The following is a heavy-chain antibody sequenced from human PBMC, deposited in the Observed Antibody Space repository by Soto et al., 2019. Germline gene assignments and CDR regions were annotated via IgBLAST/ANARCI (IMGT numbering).Heavy chain of an antibody. CDR1: GFTFSSRW. CDR3: ATQDGPAAAGLVLDF. D-gene: IGHD6-13*01. V-gene: IGHV3-7*02. CDR2: IKQDENGK. J-gene: IGHJ4*02. Sequence: EVQLVESGGGLVQPGGSLRLSCEASGFTFSSRWMTWARQGPGKGLEWVANIKQDENGKDYVDSVKGRFTISRDNAKNSLYLQMNSLRAEDTAVYYCATQDGPAAAGLVLDFWGQGTLVTVSS.